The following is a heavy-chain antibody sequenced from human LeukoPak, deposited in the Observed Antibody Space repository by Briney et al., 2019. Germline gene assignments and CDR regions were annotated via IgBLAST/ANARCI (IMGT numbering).Heavy chain of an antibody. CDR1: GLTVSSSY. V-gene: IGHV3-53*01. J-gene: IGHJ4*02. D-gene: IGHD5-12*01. Sequence: PGGSLRLSCAASGLTVSSSYMSWVRQALGKGLEWVSIIYNDGSTYYADSVKGRFTISRDNSKNTLYLQMNSLRAEDTAVYYCAKDLRGYSGYDWEYYFDYWGQGTLVTVSS. CDR3: AKDLRGYSGYDWEYYFDY. CDR2: IYNDGST.